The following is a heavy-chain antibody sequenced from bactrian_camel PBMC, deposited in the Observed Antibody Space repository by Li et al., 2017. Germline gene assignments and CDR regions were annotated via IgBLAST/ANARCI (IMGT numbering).Heavy chain of an antibody. J-gene: IGHJ7*01. Sequence: LVESGGGLVQPGGSLRLSCAASGFTFSKSAMNWVRQAPGKGLEWVATIGDSDTYYADSVKGRFAISRDDAKDTLNLQLSNLKTEDTAIYYCAAEWECTNWSGVPSSQNIDYWGKGTQVTVS. V-gene: IGHV3S31*01. CDR2: IGDSDT. D-gene: IGHD8*01. CDR1: GFTFSKSA.